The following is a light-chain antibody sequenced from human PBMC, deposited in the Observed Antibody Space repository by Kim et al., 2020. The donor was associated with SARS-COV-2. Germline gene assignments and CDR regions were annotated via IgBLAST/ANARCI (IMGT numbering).Light chain of an antibody. CDR3: QQYNSYPKT. CDR2: KAS. CDR1: QSVSDS. Sequence: DIQMTQSPPTLSASVGDRVTITCRASQSVSDSLAWYQQRPGKAPKFLIYKASILETGVPSRFTGSGSGTEFTLTITSLQPDDFATYYCQQYNSYPKTFGQGTKVDIK. V-gene: IGKV1-5*03. J-gene: IGKJ1*01.